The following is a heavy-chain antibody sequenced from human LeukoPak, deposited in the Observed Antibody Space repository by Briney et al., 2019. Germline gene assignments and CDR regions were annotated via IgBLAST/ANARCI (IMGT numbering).Heavy chain of an antibody. J-gene: IGHJ3*02. Sequence: GGSLRLSCAASGFTFSSYWMHWVRQAPGKGLVWVSRINSDGSSTSYADSVKGRFTISRDNAKNTLYLQMNSLRAEDTAVYYCARVEKQWLVQYAFDIWGQGTVVTVSS. V-gene: IGHV3-74*01. D-gene: IGHD6-19*01. CDR1: GFTFSSYW. CDR3: ARVEKQWLVQYAFDI. CDR2: INSDGSST.